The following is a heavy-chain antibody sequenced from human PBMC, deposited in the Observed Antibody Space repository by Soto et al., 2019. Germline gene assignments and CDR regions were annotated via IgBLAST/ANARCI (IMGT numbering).Heavy chain of an antibody. CDR3: ARAVEGLSPHIDY. J-gene: IGHJ4*02. Sequence: SETLSLTCAVYGGSFSGYYWSWIRQPPGKGLEWIGEINHSGSTNYNPSLKSRVTISVDTSKNQFSLKLSSVTAADTAVYYCARAVEGLSPHIDYGGKETLVTVSS. V-gene: IGHV4-34*01. CDR1: GGSFSGYY. CDR2: INHSGST.